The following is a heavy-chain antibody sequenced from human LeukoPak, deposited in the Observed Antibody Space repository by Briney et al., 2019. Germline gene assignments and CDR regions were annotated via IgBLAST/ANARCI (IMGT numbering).Heavy chain of an antibody. CDR3: SRHTYYYYGVDV. J-gene: IGHJ6*02. V-gene: IGHV4-59*01. CDR1: GGSISSYY. CDR2: IYYSGST. Sequence: SETLSLTCTVSGGSISSYYWSWIRQPPGKGLEWIGYIYYSGSTNYNPSLKSRVTISVDTSKNQFSLKLSSVTAADTAVYYCSRHTYYYYGVDVWGQGTTVTVSS.